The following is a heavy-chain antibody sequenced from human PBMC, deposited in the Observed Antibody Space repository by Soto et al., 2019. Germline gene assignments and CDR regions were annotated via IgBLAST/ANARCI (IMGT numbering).Heavy chain of an antibody. D-gene: IGHD1-1*01. J-gene: IGHJ4*02. CDR2: IYWDGES. Sequence: QITLKEAGPTLVKPTETLTLTCTFSGFSFTTTRMGVGWTRQPPGKALEWLAIIYWDGESRYNPLLRSRLTLTEDNSKTQVVLTMTNMDPKDTATYYCAHRDSTGTTTYFDSWGQGIPVTVAS. CDR1: GFSFTTTRMG. V-gene: IGHV2-5*02. CDR3: AHRDSTGTTTYFDS.